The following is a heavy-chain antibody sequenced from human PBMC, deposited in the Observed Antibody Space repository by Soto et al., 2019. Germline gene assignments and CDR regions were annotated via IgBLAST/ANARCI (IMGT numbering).Heavy chain of an antibody. CDR1: SGSISTYDW. J-gene: IGHJ4*02. D-gene: IGHD1-1*01. CDR3: ARITVAGTVGPLDY. CDR2: IFSNDEK. Sequence: ETLSLTCTVSSGSISTYDWSWIRQPPGKGLEWLAHIFSNDEKSYSTSLKSRLTISKDTSKSQVVLTMTNMDPVDTATYYCARITVAGTVGPLDYWGQGTLVTVSS. V-gene: IGHV2-26*01.